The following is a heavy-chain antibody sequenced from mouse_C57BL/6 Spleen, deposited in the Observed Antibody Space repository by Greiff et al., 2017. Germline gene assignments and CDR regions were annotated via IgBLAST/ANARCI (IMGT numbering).Heavy chain of an antibody. D-gene: IGHD2-3*01. CDR2: IDPETGGT. J-gene: IGHJ4*01. CDR1: GYTFTDYE. V-gene: IGHV1-15*01. CDR3: TRTWLLRAMDY. Sequence: QVQLQQSGAELVRPGASVTLSCKASGYTFTDYEMHWVKQTPVNGLEWIGAIDPETGGTAYNQKFKGKAILTADKSSSTAYMELRSLTSEDSAVYYCTRTWLLRAMDYWGQGTSVTVSS.